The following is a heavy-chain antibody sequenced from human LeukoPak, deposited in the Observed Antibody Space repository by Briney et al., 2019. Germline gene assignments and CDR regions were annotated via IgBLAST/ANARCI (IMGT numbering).Heavy chain of an antibody. Sequence: PGGSLRLSCAASGFTFSSYGMHWVRQAPGKGLEWVAFIRYDGSKKYYADSVKGRFTISRDNSKNTLYLQMNSLRAEDTAVYYCANLIVVVPAAISGNAFDIWGQGTMVTVSS. CDR3: ANLIVVVPAAISGNAFDI. D-gene: IGHD2-2*01. CDR1: GFTFSSYG. V-gene: IGHV3-30*02. CDR2: IRYDGSKK. J-gene: IGHJ3*02.